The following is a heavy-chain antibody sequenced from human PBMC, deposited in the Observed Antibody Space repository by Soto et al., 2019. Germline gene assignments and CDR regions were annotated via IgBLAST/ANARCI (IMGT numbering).Heavy chain of an antibody. Sequence: QVTLEESGPTRVKPTQTLTLTCTFSGFSLATSGVGVGWVRQPPGKALERLALIYWDDDKRYSPSLRSRLTVTKDTSRNQVVLTMTNMDPVDTATYYCARRVGLQGNWNGGYFDFWGQGALVTVSS. D-gene: IGHD1-1*01. V-gene: IGHV2-5*02. CDR1: GFSLATSGVG. CDR3: ARRVGLQGNWNGGYFDF. CDR2: IYWDDDK. J-gene: IGHJ4*02.